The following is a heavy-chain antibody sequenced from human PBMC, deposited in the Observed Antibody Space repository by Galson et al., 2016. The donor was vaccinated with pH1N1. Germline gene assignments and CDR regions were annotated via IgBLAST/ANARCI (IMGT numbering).Heavy chain of an antibody. Sequence: SETLSLTCTVSGASISNSSYYWGWIRQPPGKGLEWIANIYYSGITYYDASLKSRVTISVETSKKQFSLKLNSVIAADTAVYYCARLWYGEYIDYWGQGTRVTVSS. CDR1: GASISNSSYY. CDR3: ARLWYGEYIDY. V-gene: IGHV4-39*01. D-gene: IGHD3-10*01. J-gene: IGHJ4*02. CDR2: IYYSGIT.